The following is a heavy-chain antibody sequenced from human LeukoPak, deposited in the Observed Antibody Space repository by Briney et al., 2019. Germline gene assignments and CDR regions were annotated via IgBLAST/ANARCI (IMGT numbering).Heavy chain of an antibody. CDR3: ANGDFDY. CDR2: ISYDGSNK. J-gene: IGHJ4*02. CDR1: GFTFSSYG. V-gene: IGHV3-30*18. Sequence: PGGSLRLSCAASGFTFSSYGMHWVRQAPGKGLEGGAVISYDGSNKYYADSVKGRFTISRDNSKNTLYLQMNSLRAEDTAVYYCANGDFDYWGQGTLVTVSS.